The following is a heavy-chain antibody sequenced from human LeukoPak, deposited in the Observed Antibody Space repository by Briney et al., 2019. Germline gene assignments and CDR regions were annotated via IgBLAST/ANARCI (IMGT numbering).Heavy chain of an antibody. CDR1: GFTFGDYF. Sequence: GGSLRLSCEGTGFTFGDYFMTWIRQAPGKGLEWLAYISGSSQTIYYADSVKGRFTISRDNAKNSLYLQMNSLRAEDTALYYCATLSATYDFWSGYYPPSFFDYWGQGTLVTVSS. D-gene: IGHD3-3*01. V-gene: IGHV3-11*01. CDR3: ATLSATYDFWSGYYPPSFFDY. J-gene: IGHJ4*02. CDR2: ISGSSQTI.